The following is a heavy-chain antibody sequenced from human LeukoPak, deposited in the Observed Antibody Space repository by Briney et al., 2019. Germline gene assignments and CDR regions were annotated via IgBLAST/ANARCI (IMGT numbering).Heavy chain of an antibody. D-gene: IGHD5-18*01. CDR2: ISGGST. Sequence: PGGSLRLSCAASGFTVSSNEMSWVRQAPGKGLEWVSSISGGSTYYADSRKGRFTISRDNSKNTLHLQMNSLRAEDTAVYYCKNRQWIQLWFYFFAYWGQGTLVTVSS. J-gene: IGHJ4*02. CDR1: GFTVSSNE. V-gene: IGHV3-38-3*01. CDR3: KNRQWIQLWFYFFAY.